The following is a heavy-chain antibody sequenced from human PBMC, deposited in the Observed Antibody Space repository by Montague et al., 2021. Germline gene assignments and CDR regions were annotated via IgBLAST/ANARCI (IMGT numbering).Heavy chain of an antibody. V-gene: IGHV3-48*02. D-gene: IGHD2-21*01. CDR3: ARDGCGEGFDY. J-gene: IGHJ4*02. Sequence: SLRLSCAASGFTFSSYSMTWVRQAPGKGLEWLSYISPSKTTIYYADSVKGRFTISRDKANNLLYLQMNNLRDEDTAVYYCARDGCGEGFDYWGQGTLVSVSS. CDR2: ISPSKTTI. CDR1: GFTFSSYS.